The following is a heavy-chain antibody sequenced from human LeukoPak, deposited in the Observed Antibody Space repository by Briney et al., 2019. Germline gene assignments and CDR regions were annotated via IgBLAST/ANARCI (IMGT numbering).Heavy chain of an antibody. J-gene: IGHJ4*02. D-gene: IGHD6-19*01. CDR2: MNPNSGNT. CDR3: ARVDSSGWYSSDY. V-gene: IGHV1-8*01. Sequence: ASVKVSCKASGYTFASYDINWVRQATGQGLEWMGWMNPNSGNTGYAQKFQGRVTMARNTSISTAYMELSSLRSEDTAVYYCARVDSSGWYSSDYWGQGTLVTVSS. CDR1: GYTFASYD.